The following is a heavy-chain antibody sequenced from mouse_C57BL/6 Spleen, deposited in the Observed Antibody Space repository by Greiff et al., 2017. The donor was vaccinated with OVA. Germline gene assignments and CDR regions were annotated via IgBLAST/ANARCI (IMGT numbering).Heavy chain of an antibody. D-gene: IGHD2-10*01. CDR2: IDPSDSYT. J-gene: IGHJ4*01. CDR3: ARRAYYVYAMDD. V-gene: IGHV1-69*01. Sequence: QVQLQQPGAELVMPGASVKLSCKASGYTFTSYWMHWVKQRPGQGLEWIGEIDPSDSYTNYNQKFKGKSTLTVDKSSSTAYMQLSSLTSEDSAVYYCARRAYYVYAMDDWGQGTSVTVSS. CDR1: GYTFTSYW.